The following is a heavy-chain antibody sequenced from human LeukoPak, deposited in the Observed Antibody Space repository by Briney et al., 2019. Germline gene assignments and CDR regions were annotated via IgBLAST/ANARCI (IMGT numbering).Heavy chain of an antibody. V-gene: IGHV1-46*01. D-gene: IGHD4-23*01. CDR2: ISPSGGST. Sequence: ASVKVSCKAFGYTFTSNYMHWVRQAPGQGPEWMGVISPSGGSTTYAQKFQGRATLTRDMSTSTDYLELSSLRSEDTAVYYCARASGGTVGWYAFDIWGQGTMVTVSS. J-gene: IGHJ3*02. CDR1: GYTFTSNY. CDR3: ARASGGTVGWYAFDI.